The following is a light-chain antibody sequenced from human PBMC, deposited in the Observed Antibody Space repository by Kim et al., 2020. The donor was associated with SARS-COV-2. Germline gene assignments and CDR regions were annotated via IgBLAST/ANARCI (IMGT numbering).Light chain of an antibody. CDR1: TSNNAVKT. J-gene: IGLJ2*01. CDR3: AAWDDSLNNVV. V-gene: IGLV1-44*01. Sequence: GKRLTASAYGRTSNNAVKTVHWYQQRPGSAPTLLMYNNNQRPSGVPDRCSGSNSDTSASLAISGLQSEDEADYYCAAWDDSLNNVVFGGGTQLTVL. CDR2: NNN.